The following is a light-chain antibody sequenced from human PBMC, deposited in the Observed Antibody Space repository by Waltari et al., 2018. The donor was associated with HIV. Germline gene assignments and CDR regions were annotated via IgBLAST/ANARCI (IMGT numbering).Light chain of an antibody. J-gene: IGLJ2*01. Sequence: QSVLTQTPSMSGTPGQRVTISCSGRTSNVGSNYVYWYQQFPGTTPRLVIHTNNQRPSGVPDRFSASKSGTSAFLSINSLRSEDEAIYFGAAWDDGLDTPVFGGGTSLTVL. V-gene: IGLV1-47*01. CDR1: TSNVGSNY. CDR3: AAWDDGLDTPV. CDR2: TNN.